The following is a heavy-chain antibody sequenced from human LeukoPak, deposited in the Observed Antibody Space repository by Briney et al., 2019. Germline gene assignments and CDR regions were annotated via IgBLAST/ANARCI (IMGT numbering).Heavy chain of an antibody. J-gene: IGHJ4*02. V-gene: IGHV4-39*01. D-gene: IGHD1-26*01. CDR1: GGSISGTRYY. CDR2: IYYSGST. Sequence: KPSETLSLTCTVSGGSISGTRYYWGWIRQPPGKGLEWIGSIYYSGSTYYNPSLKSRVTISVDTSKNQFSLKLSSVTAADTAVYYCARKLGERSGSPYYFDYWGQGTLVTVSS. CDR3: ARKLGERSGSPYYFDY.